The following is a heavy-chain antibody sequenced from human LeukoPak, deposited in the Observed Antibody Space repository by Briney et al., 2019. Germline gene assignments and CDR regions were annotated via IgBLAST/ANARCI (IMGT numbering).Heavy chain of an antibody. J-gene: IGHJ3*02. CDR2: INPNSGGT. V-gene: IGHV1-2*06. CDR3: TTGELLNAFDI. D-gene: IGHD1-26*01. Sequence: GASVKVSCKASGYTFTGYYMHWVRQAPGHGLEWMGRINPNSGGTNYAQKFQGRVTMTRDTSISTAYMELSRLRSDDTAVYYCTTGELLNAFDIWGQGTMVTVSS. CDR1: GYTFTGYY.